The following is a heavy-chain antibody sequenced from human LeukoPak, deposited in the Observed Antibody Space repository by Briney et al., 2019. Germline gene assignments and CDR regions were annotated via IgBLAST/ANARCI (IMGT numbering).Heavy chain of an antibody. J-gene: IGHJ5*02. V-gene: IGHV3-7*03. CDR1: GFTLSNYW. D-gene: IGHD6-19*01. Sequence: PGGSLRLSCAASGFTLSNYWMTWVRQAPGKGLEWVANIKQDASEKYYVDSVKGRFTISRDNAKNSLYLQMNSLRAEDTALYYCARDMAVAGPTWGQGTLVTVSS. CDR3: ARDMAVAGPT. CDR2: IKQDASEK.